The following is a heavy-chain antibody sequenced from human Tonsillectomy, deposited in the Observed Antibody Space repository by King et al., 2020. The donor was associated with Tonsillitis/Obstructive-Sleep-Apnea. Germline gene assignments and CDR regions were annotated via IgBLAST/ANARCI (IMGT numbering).Heavy chain of an antibody. Sequence: LQLQESGPGLVKPSETLSLTCTVSGGSIISISDSWGWIRQPPGKGLEWIGTMYYGGNTYYNPSLKSRVTISVDTSKYQFSLNVRSVTAADTALYYCARGDNYYSMDVWGQGTTVTVSS. CDR1: GGSIISISDS. V-gene: IGHV4-39*01. D-gene: IGHD3-10*01. J-gene: IGHJ6*02. CDR2: MYYGGNT. CDR3: ARGDNYYSMDV.